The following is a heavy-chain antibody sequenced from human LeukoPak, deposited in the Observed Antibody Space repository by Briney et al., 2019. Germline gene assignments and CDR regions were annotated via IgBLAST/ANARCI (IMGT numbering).Heavy chain of an antibody. CDR2: IYHSGST. Sequence: SETLSLTCAVSGGSISSGGYSWSWIRQPPGKGLEWIGYIYHSGSTYYNPSLKSRVTISVDRSKNQFSLKLSSVTAADTAVYYCASDYYGMDVWSQGTTVTVSS. J-gene: IGHJ6*02. CDR1: GGSISSGGYS. CDR3: ASDYYGMDV. V-gene: IGHV4-30-2*01.